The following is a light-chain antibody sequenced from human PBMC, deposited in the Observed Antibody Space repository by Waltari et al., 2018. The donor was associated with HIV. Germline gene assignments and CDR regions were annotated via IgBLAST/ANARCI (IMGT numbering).Light chain of an antibody. V-gene: IGLV2-14*03. J-gene: IGLJ2*01. Sequence: HSVLPQPASMSGSLGQSITLPCLGVRNDVGGFNYVAWYQQSPDKAPRLVIYDVSNRPSGVSGRFSGSKSGSAASLTISGLQPEDEADYYCCSYSSSGTVLFGGGTRLTVL. CDR3: CSYSSSGTVL. CDR2: DVS. CDR1: RNDVGGFNY.